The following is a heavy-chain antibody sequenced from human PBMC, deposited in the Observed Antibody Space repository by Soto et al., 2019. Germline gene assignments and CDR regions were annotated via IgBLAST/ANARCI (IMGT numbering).Heavy chain of an antibody. CDR3: AKDIITMVRGLTTWFDP. CDR2: ISGSGTST. D-gene: IGHD3-10*01. J-gene: IGHJ5*02. Sequence: DVQLLESGGGLVQPGGSLRLSCAASGFTFSSYAMTWVRQAPGKGLEWVSAISGSGTSTYYADSVRGRFTISRDNSQNTLYLQMNSLRAEDTAVYYCAKDIITMVRGLTTWFDPWGQGTLVTVSS. V-gene: IGHV3-23*01. CDR1: GFTFSSYA.